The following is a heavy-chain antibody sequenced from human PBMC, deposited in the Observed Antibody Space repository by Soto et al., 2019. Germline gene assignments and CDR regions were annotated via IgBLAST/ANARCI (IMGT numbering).Heavy chain of an antibody. V-gene: IGHV4-4*07. Sequence: QVQLQESGPGLVKPSETLSLTCTVSGGSISSYYWSWIRQPAGKGLERIGRIYTSGSTNYNPSLKSRVTMSVDTSKNPFSLKLSSVTAADTAVYYCARQSPEVVGAPGAFDIWGQGTMVTVSS. CDR2: IYTSGST. CDR3: ARQSPEVVGAPGAFDI. D-gene: IGHD1-26*01. J-gene: IGHJ3*02. CDR1: GGSISSYY.